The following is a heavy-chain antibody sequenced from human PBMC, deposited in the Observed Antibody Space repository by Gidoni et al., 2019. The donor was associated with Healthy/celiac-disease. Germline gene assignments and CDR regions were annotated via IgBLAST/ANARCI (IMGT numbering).Heavy chain of an antibody. CDR1: GGSISSYY. V-gene: IGHV4-59*01. J-gene: IGHJ4*02. D-gene: IGHD5-18*01. CDR2: IYYSGST. Sequence: QVQLQESGPGLVKPSETLSLPCTVPGGSISSYYWSWIRQPPGKGLEWIGYIYYSGSTNYNPSLKSRVTISVDTSKNQFSLKLSSVTAADTAVYYCARGDTAMAHIDYWGQGTLVTVSS. CDR3: ARGDTAMAHIDY.